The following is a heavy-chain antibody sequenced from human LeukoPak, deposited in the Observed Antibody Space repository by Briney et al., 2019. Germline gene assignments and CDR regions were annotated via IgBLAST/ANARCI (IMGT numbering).Heavy chain of an antibody. D-gene: IGHD6-6*01. V-gene: IGHV3-7*01. CDR2: IKQDGSER. CDR3: AREVAARRLGSWFDP. Sequence: GGSLRLSCAASGFTFSSYGMHWVRQAPGKGLEWVANIKQDGSERHYLDSVKGRFTISRDNAKNSLYLQMNSLRAEDTAVYYCAREVAARRLGSWFDPWGQGTLVTVSS. J-gene: IGHJ5*02. CDR1: GFTFSSYG.